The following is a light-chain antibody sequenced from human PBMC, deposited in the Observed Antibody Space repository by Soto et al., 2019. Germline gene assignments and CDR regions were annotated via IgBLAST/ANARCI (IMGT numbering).Light chain of an antibody. J-gene: IGKJ4*01. CDR1: QSVSSN. CDR2: GAF. Sequence: EILMTQSPVTLSVSPGERATLSCRASQSVSSNLAWYQQKPGQAPSLLIYGAFTRATGIPARFSGSGYAKYFTINISSLEPEDFAVYYCQQRSNWPLTFGGGTKV. CDR3: QQRSNWPLT. V-gene: IGKV3-11*01.